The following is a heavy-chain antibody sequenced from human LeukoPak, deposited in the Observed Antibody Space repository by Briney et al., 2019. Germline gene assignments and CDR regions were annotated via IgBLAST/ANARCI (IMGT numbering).Heavy chain of an antibody. J-gene: IGHJ5*02. CDR1: GYSFTSYW. D-gene: IGHD3-22*01. CDR2: IYPGDSDT. Sequence: GESLKISCKGSGYSFTSYWIGWVRQMPGKGLEWMEIIYPGDSDTRYSPSFQGQVTISADKSISTAYLQWSSLKASDTAMYYCARQNPHYYDSSGAAPRGYWFDPWGQGTLVTVSS. V-gene: IGHV5-51*01. CDR3: ARQNPHYYDSSGAAPRGYWFDP.